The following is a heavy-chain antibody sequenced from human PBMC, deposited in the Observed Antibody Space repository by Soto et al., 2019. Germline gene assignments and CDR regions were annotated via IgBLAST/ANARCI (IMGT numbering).Heavy chain of an antibody. CDR1: GFTFSSYA. J-gene: IGHJ4*02. V-gene: IGHV3-33*01. D-gene: IGHD2-15*01. CDR2: IWFDGSNK. CDR3: ARGQLPAATTYFDF. Sequence: QVHLVESGGGVVQPGGSLRLSCAASGFTFSSYAIHWVRQAPGKGLEWVAIIWFDGSNKYYADSVKGRFSISRDNSKNTLFLQMDSLRAEDTAVYYCARGQLPAATTYFDFRGQGTLVIVSS.